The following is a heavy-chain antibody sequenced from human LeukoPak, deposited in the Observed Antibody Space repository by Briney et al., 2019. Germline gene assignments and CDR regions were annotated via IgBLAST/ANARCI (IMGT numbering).Heavy chain of an antibody. CDR2: INHSGST. CDR3: ARVFHGGPVNY. CDR1: GGSFSGYD. D-gene: IGHD4-23*01. J-gene: IGHJ4*02. V-gene: IGHV4-34*01. Sequence: SETLSLTCAVYGGSFSGYDWSWIRQPPGKGLEWIGEINHSGSTNYNPSLKSRVTISVDTSKNQFSLKLSSVTAADTAVYYCARVFHGGPVNYWGQGTLVTVSS.